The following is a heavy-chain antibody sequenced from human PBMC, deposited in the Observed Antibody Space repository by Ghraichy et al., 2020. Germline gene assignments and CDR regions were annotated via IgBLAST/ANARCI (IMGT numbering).Heavy chain of an antibody. J-gene: IGHJ6*03. CDR3: VKGSSDSYYYMHV. Sequence: GGSLRLSCAASGFTFSSCAMSWVRQAPGKGLEWVSAIRGSGGTTYYADSVRGRFTISRDNSVNMLYVQMNSLRAGDTVVYYCVKGSSDSYYYMHVWGKGTTVTVSS. CDR1: GFTFSSCA. CDR2: IRGSGGTT. V-gene: IGHV3-23*01.